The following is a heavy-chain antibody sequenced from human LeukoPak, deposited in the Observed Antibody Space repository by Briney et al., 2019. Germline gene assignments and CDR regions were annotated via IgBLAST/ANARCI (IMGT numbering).Heavy chain of an antibody. J-gene: IGHJ5*02. D-gene: IGHD1-26*01. CDR3: ARVHMNGRGQESWFDP. V-gene: IGHV4-59*01. CDR1: GGSISSYY. CDR2: IYYSGST. Sequence: SETLSLTCTVSGGSISSYYWSWVRQPPGKGLEWVGYIYYSGSTNYNPSLERRVTISVDTSKNQFSLKLSSVTAADTAVYYCARVHMNGRGQESWFDPWGQGTLVTVSS.